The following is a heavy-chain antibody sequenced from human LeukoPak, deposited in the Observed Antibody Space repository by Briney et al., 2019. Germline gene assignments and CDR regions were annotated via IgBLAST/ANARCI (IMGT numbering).Heavy chain of an antibody. J-gene: IGHJ4*02. Sequence: PGESLKISCKSSGYGLTSYWIAWVRQMPGKGLEWMGIIYLGDSDTRYSPFFQGQVTFSGDKSITTAYLHWSSLKASDTAMYYCARLAYYDGSGYHLDYWGQGTLVTVPS. CDR3: ARLAYYDGSGYHLDY. D-gene: IGHD3-22*01. CDR1: GYGLTSYW. CDR2: IYLGDSDT. V-gene: IGHV5-51*03.